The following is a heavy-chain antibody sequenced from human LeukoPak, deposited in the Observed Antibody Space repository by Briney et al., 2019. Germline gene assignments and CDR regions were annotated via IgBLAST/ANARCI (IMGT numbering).Heavy chain of an antibody. CDR3: AKDQSRWLGYPAFDI. Sequence: GGSLRLSCAASRFTFDDYAMHWVRQAPGKGLEWVSGISWNSGSIGYADSVKGRFTISRDNAKNSLYLQMNSLRAEDTALYYCAKDQSRWLGYPAFDIWGQGTMVTVSS. J-gene: IGHJ3*02. D-gene: IGHD3-10*01. CDR1: RFTFDDYA. V-gene: IGHV3-9*01. CDR2: ISWNSGSI.